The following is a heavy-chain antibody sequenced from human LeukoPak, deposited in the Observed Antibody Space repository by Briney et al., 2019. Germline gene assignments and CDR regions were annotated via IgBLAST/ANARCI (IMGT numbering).Heavy chain of an antibody. CDR3: ARDVSVIPPYYYYMDV. J-gene: IGHJ6*03. CDR1: GYTFTSYD. D-gene: IGHD3-16*02. CDR2: MNPNSGNT. Sequence: ASVKVSCKASGYTFTSYDINWVRQATGQGLEWMGWMNPNSGNTGYAQKFQGRVTITRNTSISTTYMELSSLRSEDTAVYYCARDVSVIPPYYYYMDVWGKGTTVTISS. V-gene: IGHV1-8*03.